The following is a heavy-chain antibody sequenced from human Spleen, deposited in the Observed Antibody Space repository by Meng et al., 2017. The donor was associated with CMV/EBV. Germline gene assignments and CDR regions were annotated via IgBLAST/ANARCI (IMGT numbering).Heavy chain of an antibody. J-gene: IGHJ1*01. CDR1: GFTFSTYW. CDR3: ARSPMGSCSTTTCYPAYFQH. V-gene: IGHV3-74*01. Sequence: GESLKISCAASGFTFSTYWMHWVRQAPGKGLVWVSHISSDGSRTVYADSVKGRFTISRDNAKNTLFLQMDGLRAEDTAVYYCARSPMGSCSTTTCYPAYFQHWGQGTLVTVSS. D-gene: IGHD2-2*01. CDR2: ISSDGSRT.